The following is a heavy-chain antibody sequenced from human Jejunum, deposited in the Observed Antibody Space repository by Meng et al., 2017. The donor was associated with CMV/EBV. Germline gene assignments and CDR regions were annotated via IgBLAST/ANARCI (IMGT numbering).Heavy chain of an antibody. V-gene: IGHV4-39*07. CDR3: ARDALREGYFDL. D-gene: IGHD4-17*01. J-gene: IGHJ2*01. CDR1: GGSISSTSYY. Sequence: QLQLQESGPGLVKPSETLSLTCTVSGGSISSTSYYWVWIRQPPGKGLEWIGGVYYSGNTYYNPSLKSRVTLSVDTSKNQFSLKLNSVTAADTAVYHRARDALREGYFDLWGRGTLVTVSS. CDR2: VYYSGNT.